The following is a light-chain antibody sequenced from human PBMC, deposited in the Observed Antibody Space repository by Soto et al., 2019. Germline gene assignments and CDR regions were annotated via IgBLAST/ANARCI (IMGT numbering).Light chain of an antibody. CDR2: GTS. Sequence: EIVLTQSPDTLSLSPGERATLSCRASQTVTSSYLAWYQQKPGQAPRLLIYGTSNRATGIPDRFSGSGSGTDFTLTINRLEPEDSAVYYCQRITFGQGTRLENK. CDR1: QTVTSSY. V-gene: IGKV3-20*01. CDR3: QRIT. J-gene: IGKJ5*01.